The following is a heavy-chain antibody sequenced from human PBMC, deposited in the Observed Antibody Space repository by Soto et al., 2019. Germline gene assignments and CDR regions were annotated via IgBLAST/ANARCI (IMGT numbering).Heavy chain of an antibody. J-gene: IGHJ2*01. CDR2: VYYSGST. CDR3: ARMSYFYDKWYFDL. CDR1: GASINNNDYY. D-gene: IGHD3-22*01. Sequence: SETLSLTCTVSGASINNNDYYWSWIRQTPGKGLEWIGYVYYSGSTDYIPSLKRRLSMSIDKSQNQFTLKLNSVTAADTATYYCARMSYFYDKWYFDLWGRGTLVTVSS. V-gene: IGHV4-30-4*01.